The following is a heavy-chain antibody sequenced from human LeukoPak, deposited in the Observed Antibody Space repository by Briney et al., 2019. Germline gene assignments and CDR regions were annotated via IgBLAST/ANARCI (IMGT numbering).Heavy chain of an antibody. CDR3: ARVGGSYGLDY. J-gene: IGHJ4*02. Sequence: SETLSLTCTVSGGSISSYYWSWIRQPPGKGLEWIGYIYYSGSTNYNPSLKSRVTISVDTSKNQFSLKLSSVTAADTAVYYCARVGGSYGLDYWGQGTLVTVSS. CDR2: IYYSGST. CDR1: GGSISSYY. V-gene: IGHV4-59*01. D-gene: IGHD1-26*01.